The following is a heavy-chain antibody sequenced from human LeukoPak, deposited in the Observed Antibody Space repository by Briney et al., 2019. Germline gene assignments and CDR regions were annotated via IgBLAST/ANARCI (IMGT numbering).Heavy chain of an antibody. Sequence: PAGSLRLSCAASGFTFSSYDMHWVRQVTGKRLEWVSAIGIAGDTYYLDSVKGRFTISRGNAKNSLYLQMNSLRAGDTAVYYCARGGDRDYWGQGTLVTVSS. CDR3: ARGGDRDY. CDR2: IGIAGDT. CDR1: GFTFSSYD. V-gene: IGHV3-13*04. J-gene: IGHJ4*02.